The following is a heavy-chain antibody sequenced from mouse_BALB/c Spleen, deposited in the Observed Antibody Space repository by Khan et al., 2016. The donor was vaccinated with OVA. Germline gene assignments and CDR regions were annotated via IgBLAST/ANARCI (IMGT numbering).Heavy chain of an antibody. V-gene: IGHV1S81*02. CDR1: GYTFTSFY. CDR3: TRSGGGGFAY. J-gene: IGHJ3*01. CDR2: INPNNGGT. D-gene: IGHD1-1*02. Sequence: QVQLKESGAELVKPGASVRLSCKSSGYTFTSFYLYWVKQRPGQGLEWIGDINPNNGGTNFNEKFKSKATLTVDKSSSTAYMQLISLTSEDSAVYYCTRSGGGGFAYWGQGTLVTVSA.